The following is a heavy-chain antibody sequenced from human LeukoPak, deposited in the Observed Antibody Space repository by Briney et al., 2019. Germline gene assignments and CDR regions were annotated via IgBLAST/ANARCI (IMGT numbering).Heavy chain of an antibody. CDR2: ISKSGGTT. D-gene: IGHD1-26*01. J-gene: IGHJ4*02. V-gene: IGHV3-23*01. CDR3: AKDRVGATPFDY. Sequence: GGSLRLSCAASGFSFHSSAMKWVRQAPGKGLAWVACISKSGGTTYYADSVLGRFTISRDNSKNTLYLQMSSLRAEDTAVYYCAKDRVGATPFDYWGQGTLVTVSS. CDR1: GFSFHSSA.